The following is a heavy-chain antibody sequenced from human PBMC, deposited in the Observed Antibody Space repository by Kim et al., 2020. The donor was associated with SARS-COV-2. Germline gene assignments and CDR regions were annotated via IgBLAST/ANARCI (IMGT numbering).Heavy chain of an antibody. V-gene: IGHV3-30*01. Sequence: DSGKGRFTISRDNSKNTLYLQMNSLRAEDAAVYYCARDYYGSGRGAFDIWGQGTMVTVSS. CDR3: ARDYYGSGRGAFDI. D-gene: IGHD3-10*01. J-gene: IGHJ3*02.